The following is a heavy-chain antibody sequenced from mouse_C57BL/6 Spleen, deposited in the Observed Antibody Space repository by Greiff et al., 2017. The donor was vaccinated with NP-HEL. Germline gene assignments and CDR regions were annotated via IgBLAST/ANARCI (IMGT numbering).Heavy chain of an antibody. CDR3: ARGDYYGSSGY. J-gene: IGHJ2*01. CDR1: GYSITSGYY. CDR2: ISYDGSN. V-gene: IGHV3-6*01. Sequence: EVHLVESGPGLVKPSQSLSLTCSVTGYSITSGYYWNWIRQLPGNKREWMGYISYDGSNNYNPSLKNRISITRDTSKNQFFLKLNSVTTKDTATYYCARGDYYGSSGYWGQGTTLTVSS. D-gene: IGHD1-1*01.